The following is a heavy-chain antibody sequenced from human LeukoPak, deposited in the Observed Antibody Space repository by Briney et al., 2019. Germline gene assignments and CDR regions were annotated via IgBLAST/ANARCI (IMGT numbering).Heavy chain of an antibody. D-gene: IGHD6-13*01. CDR2: LYNIGST. CDR3: ARGFVAAAGRTFDF. CDR1: CDCFSYFY. Sequence: KASETLSLTCTISCDCFSYFYWSWIRQPPGKGLGWVGHLYNIGSTSYNPSLRSRVTIALDTSKNQFSLKLSSVTAADTAIYYCARGFVAAAGRTFDFWGQGTLVTVSS. J-gene: IGHJ4*02. V-gene: IGHV4-59*01.